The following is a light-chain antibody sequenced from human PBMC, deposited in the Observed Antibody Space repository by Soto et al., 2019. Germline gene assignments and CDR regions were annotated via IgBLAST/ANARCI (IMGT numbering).Light chain of an antibody. J-gene: IGKJ1*01. V-gene: IGKV1-9*01. CDR2: AAS. CDR1: QGISSY. Sequence: DIQLTPSPSFLSASVVDRVTITCRASQGISSYLAWYQQTPGKAPKLLIYAASTLQSGVPSRFSGSGSGTEFTPTISSLQPEDFAVYYCQQYGSSGTFGQGTKVDIK. CDR3: QQYGSSGT.